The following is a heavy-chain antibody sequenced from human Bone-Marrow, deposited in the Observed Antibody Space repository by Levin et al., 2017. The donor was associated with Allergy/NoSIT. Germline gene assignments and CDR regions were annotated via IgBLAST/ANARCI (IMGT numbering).Heavy chain of an antibody. CDR3: ARGAVDIVVVVAALGPDWYFDL. CDR2: ISSSSSYI. D-gene: IGHD2-15*01. Sequence: GGSLRLSCAASGFTFSSYSMNWVRQAPGKGLEWVSSISSSSSYIYYADSVKGRFTISRDNAKNSLYLQMNSLRAEDTAVYYCARGAVDIVVVVAALGPDWYFDLWGRGTLVTVSS. J-gene: IGHJ2*01. CDR1: GFTFSSYS. V-gene: IGHV3-21*01.